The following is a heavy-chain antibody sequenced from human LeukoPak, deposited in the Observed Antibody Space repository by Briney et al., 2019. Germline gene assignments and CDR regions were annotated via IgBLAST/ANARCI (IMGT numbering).Heavy chain of an antibody. CDR3: ARSLRYYDSSGYPTDY. D-gene: IGHD3-22*01. V-gene: IGHV1-69*13. J-gene: IGHJ4*02. CDR1: GGTFSSYA. CDR2: IIPIFGTA. Sequence: ASVKVSCKASGGTFSSYAISWVRQAPGQGLEWMGGIIPIFGTANYAQKFQGRVTITADESTSTAYMELSSLRSEDTAVYYCARSLRYYDSSGYPTDYWGQGTLVTVSS.